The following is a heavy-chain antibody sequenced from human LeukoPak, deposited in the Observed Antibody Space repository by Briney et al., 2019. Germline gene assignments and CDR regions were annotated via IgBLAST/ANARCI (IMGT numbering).Heavy chain of an antibody. J-gene: IGHJ4*02. Sequence: ASVKVSCKASGYTFTSYDINWVRQATGQGLEWMGWMSPNSGNTGYAQKFQGRVTMTRNTSISTAYMELSSLRSEDTAVYYCARDRGWYGEKDFDYWGQGTLVTVSS. D-gene: IGHD6-19*01. CDR1: GYTFTSYD. V-gene: IGHV1-8*01. CDR2: MSPNSGNT. CDR3: ARDRGWYGEKDFDY.